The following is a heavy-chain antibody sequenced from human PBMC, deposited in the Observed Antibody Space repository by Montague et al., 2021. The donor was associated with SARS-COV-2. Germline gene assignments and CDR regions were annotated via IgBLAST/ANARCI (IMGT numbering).Heavy chain of an antibody. Sequence: CAISGDSVANHSVAWSGHRQSPSRGLELLGRTYYRSKWYSDYAPSLRGRLTVNPDAAKNEFSLELNYVTPEDTAVYYCVRYSGWFYFDFWGQGTLVTVSS. D-gene: IGHD6-19*01. J-gene: IGHJ4*02. V-gene: IGHV6-1*01. CDR2: TYYRSKWYS. CDR3: VRYSGWFYFDF. CDR1: GDSVANHSVA.